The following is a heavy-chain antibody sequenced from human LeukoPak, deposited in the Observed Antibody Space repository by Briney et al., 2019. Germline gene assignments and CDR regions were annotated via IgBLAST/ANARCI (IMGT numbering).Heavy chain of an antibody. CDR1: GGSVSRGSYF. Sequence: SQTLSLTCTVSGGSVSRGSYFWSWLRQPAGKGLEWIGRIYTSGSTSYIPSLKSRVTISVDTSKNQFSLKLSSVTAADTAVYYCARVDGSWYPSFDYWGQGTLVTVSS. V-gene: IGHV4-61*02. D-gene: IGHD2-15*01. J-gene: IGHJ4*02. CDR3: ARVDGSWYPSFDY. CDR2: IYTSGST.